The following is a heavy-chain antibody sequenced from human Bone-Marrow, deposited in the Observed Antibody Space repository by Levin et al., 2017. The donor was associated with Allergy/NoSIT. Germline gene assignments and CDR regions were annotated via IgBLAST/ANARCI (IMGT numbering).Heavy chain of an antibody. CDR1: GFTFDDYG. CDR3: ARGGGITMVRGVTYRSFCYYMDV. CDR2: INWNGGST. Sequence: GGSLRLSCAASGFTFDDYGMSWVRQAPGKGLEWVSGINWNGGSTGYADSVKGRFTISRDNAKNSLYLQMNSLRAEDTALYYCARGGGITMVRGVTYRSFCYYMDVWGKGTTVTVSS. J-gene: IGHJ6*03. V-gene: IGHV3-20*04. D-gene: IGHD3-10*01.